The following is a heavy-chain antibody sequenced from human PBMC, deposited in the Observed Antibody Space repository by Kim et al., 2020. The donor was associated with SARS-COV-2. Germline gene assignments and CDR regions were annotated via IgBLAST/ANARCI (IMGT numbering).Heavy chain of an antibody. D-gene: IGHD2-2*01. CDR3: ARHDVVVPAATHYYYYGMDV. J-gene: IGHJ6*02. Sequence: GGSLRLSCAASGFTFSSYSMNWVRQAPGKGLEWVSSISSSSSYIYYADSVKGRFTISRDNAKNSLYLQMNSLRAEDTAVYYCARHDVVVPAATHYYYYGMDVWGQGTTVTVSS. CDR2: ISSSSSYI. CDR1: GFTFSSYS. V-gene: IGHV3-21*01.